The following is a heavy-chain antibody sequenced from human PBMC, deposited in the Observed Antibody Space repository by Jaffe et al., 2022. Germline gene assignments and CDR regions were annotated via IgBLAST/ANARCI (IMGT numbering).Heavy chain of an antibody. Sequence: EVQLVESGGGLVQPGRSLRLSCAASGFTFDDYAMHWVRQAPGKGLEWVSGISWNSGSIGYADSVKGRFTISRDNAKNSLYLQMNSLRAEDTALYYCAKEAGLYSGWYRDAFDIWGQGTMVTVSS. CDR2: ISWNSGSI. V-gene: IGHV3-9*01. D-gene: IGHD6-19*01. J-gene: IGHJ3*02. CDR1: GFTFDDYA. CDR3: AKEAGLYSGWYRDAFDI.